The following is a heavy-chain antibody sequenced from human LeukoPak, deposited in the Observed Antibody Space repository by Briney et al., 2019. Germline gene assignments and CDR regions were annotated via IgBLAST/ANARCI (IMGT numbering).Heavy chain of an antibody. CDR3: AKDPTHFRVWDDYDTNILSH. V-gene: IGHV3-30*02. Sequence: GGSLRLSCVASGFVFNNYGMNWVRQAPGSGLEWVAFIRYSGSRIYYADSVKGRFTISRDNSRNTLYLQMNSLRADDTAVYYCAKDPTHFRVWDDYDTNILSHWGQGTLVTVSS. CDR2: IRYSGSRI. J-gene: IGHJ4*02. CDR1: GFVFNNYG. D-gene: IGHD4/OR15-4a*01.